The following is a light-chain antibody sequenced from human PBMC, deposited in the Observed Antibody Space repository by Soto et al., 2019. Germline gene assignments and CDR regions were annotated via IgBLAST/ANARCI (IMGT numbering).Light chain of an antibody. CDR2: DAS. J-gene: IGKJ1*01. CDR1: QSISSW. CDR3: QQCFWHWT. Sequence: DIQMTQSPSTLSASVGDRVTITCRASQSISSWLAWYQQKPGKAPKLLIYDASSLESGVPSRFSCSGSGTEFTLTISSLQPDDFATYYCQQCFWHWTFGQGTKVDIK. V-gene: IGKV1-5*01.